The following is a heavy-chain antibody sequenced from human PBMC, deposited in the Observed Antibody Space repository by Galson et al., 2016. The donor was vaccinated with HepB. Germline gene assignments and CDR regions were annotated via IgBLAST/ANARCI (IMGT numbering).Heavy chain of an antibody. D-gene: IGHD3-22*01. CDR3: TRDGTLRPLGY. V-gene: IGHV3-23*01. CDR1: GFIFSDYY. J-gene: IGHJ4*02. Sequence: SLRLSCATSGFIFSDYYMDWVRQAPGKGLEWVSGISGGGNNAYYADSVKGRFTISRDNSNNTLYLQMNSLRAEDTALYYCTRDGTLRPLGYWGQGTLVTVSS. CDR2: ISGGGNNA.